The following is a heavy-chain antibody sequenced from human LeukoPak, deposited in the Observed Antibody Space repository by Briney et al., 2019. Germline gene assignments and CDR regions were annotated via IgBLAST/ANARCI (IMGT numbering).Heavy chain of an antibody. V-gene: IGHV4-39*02. CDR3: TREGEYSSSSSCLFDY. D-gene: IGHD6-6*01. CDR1: GGSISSSSYY. CDR2: IYYSGST. J-gene: IGHJ4*02. Sequence: KSSETLSLTCTVSGGSISSSSYYWGWIRQPPGEGLEWIGSIYYSGSTYYNPSLKSRVTISVDTSKNQFSLKLSSVTAADTAVYYCTREGEYSSSSSCLFDYWGQGTLVTVSS.